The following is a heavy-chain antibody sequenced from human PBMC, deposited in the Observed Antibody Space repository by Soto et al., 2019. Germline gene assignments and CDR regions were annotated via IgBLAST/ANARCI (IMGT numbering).Heavy chain of an antibody. CDR2: ISAYNGNT. CDR3: ASDSSGFKFGV. Sequence: AAVNVSCKSSGYTFTSYGISWVRQAPGQGLEGMGWISAYNGNTNYAQKLQGRVTMTTDTSTRTAYMELRSLRADDTAVYSCASDSSGFKFGVWGQGTRVTVSS. V-gene: IGHV1-18*01. D-gene: IGHD3-22*01. CDR1: GYTFTSYG. J-gene: IGHJ1*01.